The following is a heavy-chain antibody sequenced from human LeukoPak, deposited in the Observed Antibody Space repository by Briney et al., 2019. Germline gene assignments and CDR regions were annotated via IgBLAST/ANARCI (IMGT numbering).Heavy chain of an antibody. CDR1: GFTFSDYY. CDR2: ISSSSSYT. D-gene: IGHD3-3*01. V-gene: IGHV3-11*06. CDR3: ARAYITIDDDHHPDY. Sequence: PGGSLRLSCAASGFTFSDYYMSWIRQAPGKGLEWASYISSSSSYTNYADSVKGRFTISRDNAKNSLYLQMNSLRAEDTAVYYCARAYITIDDDHHPDYWGQGTLVTVSS. J-gene: IGHJ4*02.